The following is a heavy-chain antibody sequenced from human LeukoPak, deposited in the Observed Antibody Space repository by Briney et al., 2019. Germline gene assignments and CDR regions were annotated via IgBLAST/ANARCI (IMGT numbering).Heavy chain of an antibody. J-gene: IGHJ3*02. D-gene: IGHD3-22*01. CDR2: IKKDGSQT. CDR3: VRDSSPYERPSSYYDAFDI. V-gene: IGHV3-7*01. CDR1: GFTFSSYW. Sequence: GGSLRLSCAASGFTFSSYWMHWVRQAPGKGLEWVANIKKDGSQTHYLDSVQGRFTISRDNAKNSLYLQMNSLRVEDTAVYYCVRDSSPYERPSSYYDAFDIWGHGAVVTVS.